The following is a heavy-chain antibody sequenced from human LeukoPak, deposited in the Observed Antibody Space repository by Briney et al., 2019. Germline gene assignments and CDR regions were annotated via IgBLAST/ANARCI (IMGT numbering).Heavy chain of an antibody. Sequence: GSSVKVSCKASGGTFSSYTISWVQQAPGQGLEWMGRIIPILGIANYAQKFQGRVTITADNSTSTAYMELSSLRSEDTAVYYCASENGGSYYGWGQGTLVTVSS. V-gene: IGHV1-69*02. CDR1: GGTFSSYT. J-gene: IGHJ4*02. CDR2: IIPILGIA. D-gene: IGHD1-26*01. CDR3: ASENGGSYYG.